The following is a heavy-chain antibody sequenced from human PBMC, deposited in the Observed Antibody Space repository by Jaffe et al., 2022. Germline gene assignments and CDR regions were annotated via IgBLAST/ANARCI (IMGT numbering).Heavy chain of an antibody. J-gene: IGHJ3*02. CDR2: IDWDDDK. CDR3: ARSGFSSLERGDAFDI. CDR1: GFSLSTSGMC. D-gene: IGHD3-10*01. Sequence: QVTLRESGPALVKPTQTLTLTCTFSGFSLSTSGMCVSWIRQPPGKALEWLALIDWDDDKYYSTSLKTRLTISKDTSKNQVVLTMTNMDPVDTATYYCARSGFSSLERGDAFDIWGQGTMVTVSS. V-gene: IGHV2-70*01.